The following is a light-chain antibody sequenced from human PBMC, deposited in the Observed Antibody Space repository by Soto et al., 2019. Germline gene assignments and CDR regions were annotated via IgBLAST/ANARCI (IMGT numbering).Light chain of an antibody. CDR2: SNN. CDR1: TSNIGSNT. CDR3: AAWDDSLNGWV. Sequence: QSALTQPPSASGTPGQRVTISCSGSTSNIGSNTVNWYQQLPGTAPKLLIYSNNQRPSGVPDRFSVSKSGTSASLAISGLQSEDEADYYCAAWDDSLNGWVFGGGTKLTVL. V-gene: IGLV1-44*01. J-gene: IGLJ3*02.